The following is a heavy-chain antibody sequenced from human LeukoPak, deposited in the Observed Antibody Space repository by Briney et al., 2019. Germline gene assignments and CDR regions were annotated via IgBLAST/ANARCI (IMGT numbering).Heavy chain of an antibody. V-gene: IGHV3-66*02. D-gene: IGHD6-6*01. CDR3: ARAYSSSSYYFDY. CDR2: IYSGDST. Sequence: GGSLRLSCAASGFTVSSNYMSWVRQAPGKGLEWVSVIYSGDSTYYADSVKGRFTIFRDNSKNTLYLQMNSLRAEDTAVYCCARAYSSSSYYFDYWGQGTLVTVSS. CDR1: GFTVSSNY. J-gene: IGHJ4*02.